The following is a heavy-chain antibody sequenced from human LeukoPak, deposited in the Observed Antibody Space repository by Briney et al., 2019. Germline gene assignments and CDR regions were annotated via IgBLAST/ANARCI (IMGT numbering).Heavy chain of an antibody. J-gene: IGHJ4*02. CDR1: GFTVSSNC. D-gene: IGHD2-21*02. V-gene: IGHV3-53*01. Sequence: PGGSLRLSCAASGFTVSSNCMSWVRQAPGKGLEWVSVIYSGGSTYYADSVKGRFTISRDNSKNTLYLQMNSLRAEDTAVYYCAREGPYCGGDCDSSPLAYWGQGTPVTVSS. CDR3: AREGPYCGGDCDSSPLAY. CDR2: IYSGGST.